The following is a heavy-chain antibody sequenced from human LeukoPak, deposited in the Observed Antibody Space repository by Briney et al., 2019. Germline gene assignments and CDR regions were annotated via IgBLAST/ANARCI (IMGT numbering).Heavy chain of an antibody. J-gene: IGHJ4*02. CDR3: AKDSVVMNFFES. Sequence: GRSLTLLCETSGYTYSRHVMHWLRQSPGRALEGVAVISSDGSNTDYADSVKGRFTISRDNSKNTLYLELHRLRTEDTAVYYCAKDSVVMNFFESWGQGTLVTVSS. V-gene: IGHV3-30*18. CDR2: ISSDGSNT. CDR1: GYTYSRHV. D-gene: IGHD3-22*01.